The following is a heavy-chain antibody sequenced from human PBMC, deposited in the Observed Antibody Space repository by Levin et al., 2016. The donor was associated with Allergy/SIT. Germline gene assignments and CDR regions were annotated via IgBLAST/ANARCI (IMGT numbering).Heavy chain of an antibody. CDR1: GGSFSGYY. CDR3: ARGTWTKAFDI. J-gene: IGHJ3*02. V-gene: IGHV4-34*01. CDR2: INHSGST. Sequence: SETLSLTCAVYGGSFSGYYWSWIRQPPGKGLEWIGEINHSGSTNYNPSLKSRVTISVDTSKNQFSLKLSSVTAADTAVYYCARGTWTKAFDIWGQGTMVTVSS. D-gene: IGHD1-1*01.